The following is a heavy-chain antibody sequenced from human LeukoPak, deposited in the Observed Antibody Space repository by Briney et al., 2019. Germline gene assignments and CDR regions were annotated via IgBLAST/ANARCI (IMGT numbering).Heavy chain of an antibody. CDR2: IYYSGST. D-gene: IGHD2-2*02. J-gene: IGHJ4*02. CDR1: GGSISSSSYY. Sequence: PSETLSLTCTVSGGSISSSSYYWGWIRQPPGKGLGWIGSIYYSGSTYYNPSLKSRVTISVDTSKNQFSLKLSSVTAADTAVYYCARIGYCSSTSCYTLFDYWGQGTLVTVSS. V-gene: IGHV4-39*07. CDR3: ARIGYCSSTSCYTLFDY.